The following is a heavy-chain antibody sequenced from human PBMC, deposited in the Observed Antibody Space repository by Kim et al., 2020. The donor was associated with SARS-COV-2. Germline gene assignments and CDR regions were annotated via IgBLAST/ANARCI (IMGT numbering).Heavy chain of an antibody. CDR3: ARPALIAAAAGGYDY. CDR1: GYSFTSYW. V-gene: IGHV5-51*01. CDR2: IYPGDSDT. Sequence: GESLKISCKGSGYSFTSYWIGWVRQMPGKGLEWMGSIYPGDSDTRYSPSFQGQVTISADKSISTAYLQWSSLKASDTAMYYCARPALIAAAAGGYDYWGQGTLVTVSS. D-gene: IGHD6-13*01. J-gene: IGHJ4*02.